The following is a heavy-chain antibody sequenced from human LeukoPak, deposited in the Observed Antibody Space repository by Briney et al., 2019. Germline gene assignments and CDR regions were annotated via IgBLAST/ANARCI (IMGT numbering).Heavy chain of an antibody. CDR2: ISYDGSNK. V-gene: IGHV3-30*18. D-gene: IGHD3-10*01. J-gene: IGHJ4*02. CDR3: AKETYYYGSGSNEGSVD. Sequence: GRSLRLSCAASGFTFSSYGMHWVRQAPGKGLEWVAVISYDGSNKYYADSVKGRFTISRDNSKNTLYLQMNSLRAEDTAVYYCAKETYYYGSGSNEGSVDWGQGTLVTVSS. CDR1: GFTFSSYG.